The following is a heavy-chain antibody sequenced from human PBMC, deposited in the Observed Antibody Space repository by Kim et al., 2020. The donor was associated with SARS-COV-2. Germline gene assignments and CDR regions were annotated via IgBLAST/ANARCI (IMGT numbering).Heavy chain of an antibody. Sequence: SETLSLTCTVSGGSISSYYWSWIRQPPGKGLEWIGYIYYSGSTNYNPSLKSRGTISVDTSKNQFSLKLSSVTAADTAVYYCARHRTAYPAFDIWGQGTMVTVSS. CDR2: IYYSGST. CDR1: GGSISSYY. J-gene: IGHJ3*02. CDR3: ARHRTAYPAFDI. D-gene: IGHD2-2*02. V-gene: IGHV4-59*08.